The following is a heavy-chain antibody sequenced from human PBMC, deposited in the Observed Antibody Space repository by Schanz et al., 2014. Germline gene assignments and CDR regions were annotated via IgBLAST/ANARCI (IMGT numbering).Heavy chain of an antibody. CDR2: ISAFDDKT. J-gene: IGHJ3*01. CDR1: GYTFTSYD. D-gene: IGHD3-9*01. V-gene: IGHV1-18*01. CDR3: ARETTIITGGAFDV. Sequence: QVQLVQSGAEVKKPGASVRLSCEASGYTFTSYDINWVRQATGQGLEWMGWISAFDDKTDYAQNFQGRLIMTTDTSTTTVYMELRGLRSDDTAVYYCARETTIITGGAFDVWGQGTMVTVSS.